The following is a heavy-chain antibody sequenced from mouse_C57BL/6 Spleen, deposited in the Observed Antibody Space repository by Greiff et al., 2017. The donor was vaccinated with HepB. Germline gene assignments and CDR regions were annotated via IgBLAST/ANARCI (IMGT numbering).Heavy chain of an antibody. V-gene: IGHV5-4*03. CDR1: GFTFSSYA. Sequence: EVKLMESGGGLVKPGGSLKLSCAASGFTFSSYAMSWVRQTPGKRLEWVATISDGGSYTYYPDNVKGRCTISRYNAKNNLYLQMSHLKSEDTAMYYCARADYGNYAWFAYWGQGTLVTVSA. CDR3: ARADYGNYAWFAY. CDR2: ISDGGSYT. J-gene: IGHJ3*01. D-gene: IGHD2-1*01.